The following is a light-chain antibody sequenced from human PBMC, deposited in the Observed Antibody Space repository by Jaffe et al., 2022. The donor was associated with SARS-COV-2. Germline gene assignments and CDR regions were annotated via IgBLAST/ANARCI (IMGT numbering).Light chain of an antibody. CDR3: QSADNSDTSYVV. Sequence: SNELTQPPSVSVSPGQTARITCSGDELPNLYSYWYQQKPGQAPVLVMYKDSERPSGIPERFSGSSSGTTATLTINGVQAEDEADYYCQSADNSDTSYVVFGGGTKLTVL. V-gene: IGLV3-25*03. J-gene: IGLJ2*01. CDR1: ELPNLY. CDR2: KDS.